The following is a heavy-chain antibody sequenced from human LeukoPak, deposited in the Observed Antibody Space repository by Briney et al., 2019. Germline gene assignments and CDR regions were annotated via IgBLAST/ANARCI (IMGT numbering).Heavy chain of an antibody. CDR3: ARDEDGSGWYDY. CDR1: RFPFSVYE. J-gene: IGHJ4*02. Sequence: PGGSLRLSCAVSRFPFSVYEMNWVRQAPGKGLEWVSYISSSGSTIYYADSVKGRFTISRDNAKNSLYLQMNSLRAEDTAVYYCARDEDGSGWYDYWGQGTLVTVSS. V-gene: IGHV3-48*03. CDR2: ISSSGSTI. D-gene: IGHD6-19*01.